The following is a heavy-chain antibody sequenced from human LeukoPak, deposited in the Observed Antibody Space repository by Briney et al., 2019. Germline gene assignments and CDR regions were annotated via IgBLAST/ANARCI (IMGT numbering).Heavy chain of an antibody. CDR1: GYTFTSYG. J-gene: IGHJ6*03. D-gene: IGHD3-3*01. V-gene: IGHV1-18*01. CDR2: ISAYNGNT. Sequence: GASVKVSCKASGYTFTSYGISWVRQAPGQGLEWMGWISAYNGNTNYAQKLQGRVTMTTDTSTSTAYMELRSLRSDDTAVYYCARVPAVTIFGVVTSRYDYYYYYMDVWGKGTTVTVSS. CDR3: ARVPAVTIFGVVTSRYDYYYYYMDV.